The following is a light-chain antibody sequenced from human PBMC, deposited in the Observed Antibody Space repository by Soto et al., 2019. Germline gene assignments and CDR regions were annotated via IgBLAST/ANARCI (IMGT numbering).Light chain of an antibody. CDR3: SSYTSSSTVV. V-gene: IGLV2-14*01. J-gene: IGLJ2*01. Sequence: QSVLTQPASVSGSPGQSITISCTGTSSDVGGYNYVSWYQQHPGKAPKLMIYEVSNRPSGVSNRFSGSKSGNTASLTISGLQAEDEADYYCSSYTSSSTVVFGGGTKFTVL. CDR2: EVS. CDR1: SSDVGGYNY.